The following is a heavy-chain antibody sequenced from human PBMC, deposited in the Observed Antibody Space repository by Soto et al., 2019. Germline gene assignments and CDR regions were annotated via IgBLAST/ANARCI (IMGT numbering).Heavy chain of an antibody. Sequence: PSETLSLTCTVSGGSVTSDEDYWSWIRQSPGKGLEWIGYIYYSGSTYYNPSLKSRVTISVDTSKNQFSLKLSSVTAADTAVYYCARGIDSSGYTRYFQHWGQGTLVTVSS. CDR2: IYYSGST. CDR3: ARGIDSSGYTRYFQH. J-gene: IGHJ1*01. CDR1: GGSVTSDEDY. V-gene: IGHV4-30-4*01. D-gene: IGHD3-22*01.